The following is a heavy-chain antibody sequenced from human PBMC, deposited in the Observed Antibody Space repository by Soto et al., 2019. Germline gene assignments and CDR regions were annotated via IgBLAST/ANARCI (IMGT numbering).Heavy chain of an antibody. Sequence: ASVKVSCKVSGYTLTELSMHWVRQAPGKGLEWMGGFDPEDGETIYAQKFQGRVTMTEDTSTDTAYMELSSLRSEDTAVYYCATDGFMITFGGRSKFGYWGQGTLVTVSS. CDR2: FDPEDGET. J-gene: IGHJ4*02. CDR1: GYTLTELS. D-gene: IGHD3-16*01. CDR3: ATDGFMITFGGRSKFGY. V-gene: IGHV1-24*01.